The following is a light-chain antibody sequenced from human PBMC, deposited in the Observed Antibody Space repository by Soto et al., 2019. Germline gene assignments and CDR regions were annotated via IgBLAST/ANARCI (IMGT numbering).Light chain of an antibody. CDR1: QSISSW. CDR3: QQYEA. CDR2: KAS. V-gene: IGKV1-5*03. Sequence: DIQMTQSPSTLSASVGDRVTITCRASQSISSWLDWYQQKPGKAPKLLIYKASSFESGVPSRFSGSGSGPEFTLTISGVQPDDFAPYYCQQYEAFGQGTKVEIK. J-gene: IGKJ1*01.